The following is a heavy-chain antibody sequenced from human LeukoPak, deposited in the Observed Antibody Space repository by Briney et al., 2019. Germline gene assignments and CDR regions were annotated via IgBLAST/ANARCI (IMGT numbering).Heavy chain of an antibody. D-gene: IGHD5-24*01. J-gene: IGHJ3*01. V-gene: IGHV3-48*01. CDR3: ARDRDGYNESPQTH. CDR2: IRSSSSTI. CDR1: GFTFSSYS. Sequence: GSLRLSCAASGFTFSSYSMNWVRQAPGKGLECVSYIRSSSSTIYYADSVKGRFTISRDNAKNSLYLQMNSLRAEDTAVYYCARDRDGYNESPQTHWGQRTMVTVSS.